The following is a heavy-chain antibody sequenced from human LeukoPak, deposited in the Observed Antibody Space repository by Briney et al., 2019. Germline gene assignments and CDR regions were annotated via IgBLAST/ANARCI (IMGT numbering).Heavy chain of an antibody. CDR2: VYTSGGT. D-gene: IGHD6-19*01. Sequence: SETLSLTCAVYGGSFSGYYWSWIRQPAGKGLEWIGRVYTSGGTDYNPSLKSRVTMSVDTSRNQFSLKLSSVTAADTAVYYCARGGSGWPNYFDYWGQGALVTVSS. CDR1: GGSFSGYY. J-gene: IGHJ4*02. CDR3: ARGGSGWPNYFDY. V-gene: IGHV4-59*10.